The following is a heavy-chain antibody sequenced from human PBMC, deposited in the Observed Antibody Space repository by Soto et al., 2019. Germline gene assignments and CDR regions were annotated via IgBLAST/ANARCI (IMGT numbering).Heavy chain of an antibody. CDR2: ISSSSSTI. Sequence: GESLRLSCAASGFTFSSYSMNWVRQAPGKGLEWVSYISSSSSTIYYADSVKGRFTISRDNAKNSLYLQMNSLRDEDTAVYYFARGLYYYDSSGYWGYWGQGTLVTVSS. D-gene: IGHD3-22*01. CDR3: ARGLYYYDSSGYWGY. CDR1: GFTFSSYS. J-gene: IGHJ4*02. V-gene: IGHV3-48*02.